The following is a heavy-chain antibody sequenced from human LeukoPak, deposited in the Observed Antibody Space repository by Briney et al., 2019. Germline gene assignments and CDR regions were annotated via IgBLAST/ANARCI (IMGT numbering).Heavy chain of an antibody. Sequence: PGGSLRLSCAASGFTFSNYWMSWVRQAPGKGLEWVANIKKDGSEKFYVDSVKGRFTISRDNAKNSLLLQMNSLRADDTAMYFCARDGAARGSGSFGDWGQGNLVTVSS. CDR3: ARDGAARGSGSFGD. D-gene: IGHD3-10*01. V-gene: IGHV3-7*03. CDR2: IKKDGSEK. J-gene: IGHJ4*02. CDR1: GFTFSNYW.